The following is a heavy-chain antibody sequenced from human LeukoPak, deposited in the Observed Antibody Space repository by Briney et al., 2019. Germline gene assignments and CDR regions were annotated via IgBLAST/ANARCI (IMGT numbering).Heavy chain of an antibody. CDR1: GSTFSSYA. D-gene: IGHD6-19*01. V-gene: IGHV3-30*01. Sequence: PGGSLRLSCAASGSTFSSYAMHWVRQAPGKGLEWVAVISYDGSNKYYADSVKGRFTISRDNSKNTLYLQMNSLRAEDTAVYYCAGDSAPSIAVAVGWFDPWGRGTLVTVSS. CDR2: ISYDGSNK. J-gene: IGHJ5*02. CDR3: AGDSAPSIAVAVGWFDP.